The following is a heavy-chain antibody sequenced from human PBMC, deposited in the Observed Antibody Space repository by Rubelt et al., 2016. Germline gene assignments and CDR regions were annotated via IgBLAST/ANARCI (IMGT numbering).Heavy chain of an antibody. Sequence: QLVESGGGLVQPGGSLRLSCVASGFTFSSYWMSWVRQTPGKGLEWVLSVSNDGIRTYYADSVKGRFTISRDNSKDTLDLQMNSLRAEDTAIYYCAKVKWVSWGQGTLVTVSS. V-gene: IGHV3-23*04. CDR2: VSNDGIRT. CDR3: AKVKWVS. D-gene: IGHD2-8*01. J-gene: IGHJ4*02. CDR1: GFTFSSYW.